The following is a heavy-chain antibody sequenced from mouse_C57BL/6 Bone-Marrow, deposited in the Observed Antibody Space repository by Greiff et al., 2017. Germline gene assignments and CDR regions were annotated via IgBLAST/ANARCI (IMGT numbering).Heavy chain of an antibody. CDR1: GYTFTSYW. Sequence: EVQLQQSGTVLARPGASVKMSCKTSGYTFTSYWMHWVKQRPGQGLEWIGAIYPGNSDTSYNQKFKGKAKLTAVTSANTAYMELSSLTNEDSAVYYCTSYDGYPIFDYWGQGTTLTVSS. V-gene: IGHV1-5*01. CDR3: TSYDGYPIFDY. D-gene: IGHD2-3*01. J-gene: IGHJ2*01. CDR2: IYPGNSDT.